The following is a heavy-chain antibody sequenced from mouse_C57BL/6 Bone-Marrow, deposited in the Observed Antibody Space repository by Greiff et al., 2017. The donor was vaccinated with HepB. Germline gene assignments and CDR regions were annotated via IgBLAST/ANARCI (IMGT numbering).Heavy chain of an antibody. CDR1: GYTFTSYG. J-gene: IGHJ2*01. CDR2: IYPRSGNT. CDR3: ARALLLRGDY. D-gene: IGHD1-1*01. V-gene: IGHV1-81*01. Sequence: QVQLKESGAELARPGASVKLSCKASGYTFTSYGISWVKQRTGQGLEWIGEIYPRSGNTYYNEKFKGKATLTADKSSSTAYMELRSLTSEDSAVYFCARALLLRGDYWGQGTTLTVSS.